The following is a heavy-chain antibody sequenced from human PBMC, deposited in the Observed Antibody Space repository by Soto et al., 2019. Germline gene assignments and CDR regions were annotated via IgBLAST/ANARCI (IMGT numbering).Heavy chain of an antibody. CDR1: GFTFSGYT. D-gene: IGHD4-17*01. J-gene: IGHJ4*02. V-gene: IGHV3-23*01. CDR3: AKHRVTGNGDFDY. Sequence: PGGSLRLSCTSSGFTFSGYTMILVRQAPEKGLEWVSVISPGGGTTYYADSVKGRFTISRDNSRDTLFLQMNSLRAEDTALYYCAKHRVTGNGDFDYWGQGTLVTVSS. CDR2: ISPGGGTT.